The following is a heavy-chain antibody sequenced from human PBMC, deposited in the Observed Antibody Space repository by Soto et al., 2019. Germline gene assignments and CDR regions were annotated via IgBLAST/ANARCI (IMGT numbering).Heavy chain of an antibody. CDR2: ISGSGGST. D-gene: IGHD3-10*01. V-gene: IGHV3-23*01. CDR3: AKRRHMVRGVPGSGMDV. CDR1: GFTFSSYA. Sequence: EVQLLESGGGLVQPGGSLRLSCAASGFTFSSYAMSWVRQAPGKGLEWVSAISGSGGSTYYADSVKGRFTISRDNSKNTLYLQMNSLRAEDTAVYYCAKRRHMVRGVPGSGMDVWGQGTTVTVSS. J-gene: IGHJ6*02.